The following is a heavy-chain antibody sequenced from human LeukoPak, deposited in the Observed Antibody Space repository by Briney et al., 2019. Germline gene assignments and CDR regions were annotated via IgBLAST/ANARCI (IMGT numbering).Heavy chain of an antibody. CDR1: GFTFSSYA. CDR3: ARDIPKYGYGARADY. J-gene: IGHJ4*02. D-gene: IGHD5-18*01. CDR2: ISYDGGNK. V-gene: IGHV3-30*14. Sequence: GGSLRLSCAASGFTFSSYAMHWVRQAPGKGLEWVAVISYDGGNKYYADSVKGRFTISRDNSKNTLYLQMNSLRAEDTAVYCCARDIPKYGYGARADYWGQGTLVTVSS.